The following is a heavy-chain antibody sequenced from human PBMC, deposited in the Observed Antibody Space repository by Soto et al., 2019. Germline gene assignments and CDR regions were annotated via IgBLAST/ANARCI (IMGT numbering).Heavy chain of an antibody. D-gene: IGHD6-19*01. V-gene: IGHV3-9*01. Sequence: EVQLVESGGGLVQPGRSLRLSCAASGFTFDDYAMHWVRQAPGKGLEWVSGISWNSGSIGYAESVKGRFTISRDNAKNPLYLQMNSLRAEDTALYYCAKDSSLYSSGWYYFDYWGQGTLVTVSS. CDR1: GFTFDDYA. CDR3: AKDSSLYSSGWYYFDY. CDR2: ISWNSGSI. J-gene: IGHJ4*02.